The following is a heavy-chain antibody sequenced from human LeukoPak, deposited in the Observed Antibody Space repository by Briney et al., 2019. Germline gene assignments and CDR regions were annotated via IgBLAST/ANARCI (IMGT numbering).Heavy chain of an antibody. D-gene: IGHD3-10*02. CDR2: IIPIFGTA. J-gene: IGHJ4*02. Sequence: SVTVSCKASGGTFSSYAISWVRQAPGQGLEWMGGIIPIFGTANYAQKFQGRVTITADESTSTAYMELSSLRSEDTAVYYCARLCWGNQLAGFDSWGQGTLVTVSS. V-gene: IGHV1-69*13. CDR3: ARLCWGNQLAGFDS. CDR1: GGTFSSYA.